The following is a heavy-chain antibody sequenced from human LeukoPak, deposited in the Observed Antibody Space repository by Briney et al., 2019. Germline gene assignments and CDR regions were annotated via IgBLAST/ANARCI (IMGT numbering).Heavy chain of an antibody. J-gene: IGHJ5*02. CDR1: GDSISSYH. Sequence: PSETLSLTCTVSGDSISSYHWSWIRQPAGKGLEWIGRIYTSGSTNYNPSLKSRVTMSVDTSKNQFSLKLSSVTAADTAVYYCARGSQAAAVAANWFDPWGQGTLVTVSS. V-gene: IGHV4-4*07. CDR2: IYTSGST. D-gene: IGHD6-13*01. CDR3: ARGSQAAAVAANWFDP.